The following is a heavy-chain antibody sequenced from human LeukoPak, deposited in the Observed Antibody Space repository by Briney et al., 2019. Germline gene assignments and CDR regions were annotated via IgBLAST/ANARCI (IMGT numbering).Heavy chain of an antibody. CDR1: GGSMSNYY. CDR2: IYNSGST. D-gene: IGHD4-17*01. V-gene: IGHV4-4*07. Sequence: SETLSLTCTVSGGSMSNYYWSWIRQPAGRGLEWIGRIYNSGSTNYNPSLKSRVTMSLDTSKNQFSLKLSSVTAADTAVYYCARNRDSDYGPSYWFFALWGRGTLITVSS. CDR3: ARNRDSDYGPSYWFFAL. J-gene: IGHJ2*01.